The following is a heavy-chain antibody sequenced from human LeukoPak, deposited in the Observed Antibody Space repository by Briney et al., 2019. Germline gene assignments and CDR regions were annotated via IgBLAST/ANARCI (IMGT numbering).Heavy chain of an antibody. J-gene: IGHJ4*02. V-gene: IGHV3-53*01. D-gene: IGHD3-9*01. CDR1: GFTVSSNY. Sequence: PGGSLGLSCAVSGFTVSSNYMSWVRQAPGKGLEWVSVISSGGSTYYADSVKGRFTISRDDSKSTLFLQMSSLRAEDTAVYYCAKCPSGVLRYFAPIDYWGQGTLVTVSS. CDR2: ISSGGST. CDR3: AKCPSGVLRYFAPIDY.